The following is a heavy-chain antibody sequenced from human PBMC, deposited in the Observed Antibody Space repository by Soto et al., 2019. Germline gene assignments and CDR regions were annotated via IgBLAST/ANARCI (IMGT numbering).Heavy chain of an antibody. CDR3: ERDKGREGYFEQ. D-gene: IGHD2-21*01. CDR1: VFTFSIYS. V-gene: IGHV3-48*02. Sequence: SXRLSCAASVFTFSIYSINLVRQAPGKGLEWISYITSDSSTIYYADSVKGRFTISRDNAKNSLFLQMNSLRDEDTAMYYCERDKGREGYFEQWGKGTLV. J-gene: IGHJ4*02. CDR2: ITSDSSTI.